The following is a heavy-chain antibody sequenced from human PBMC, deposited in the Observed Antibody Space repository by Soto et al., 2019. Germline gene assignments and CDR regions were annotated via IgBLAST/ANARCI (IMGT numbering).Heavy chain of an antibody. CDR2: IYYTGST. Sequence: SETLSLTCTFSCGSLISGNFYWSWIRQPPGKGPELIGYIYYTGSTYYNPSLKSRVSISLDTSKNQFSLKLTSVTAADTAVYFCARGSGNYYSGRYFDSWGQGTLVTVSS. J-gene: IGHJ4*02. D-gene: IGHD1-26*01. V-gene: IGHV4-30-4*01. CDR1: CGSLISGNFY. CDR3: ARGSGNYYSGRYFDS.